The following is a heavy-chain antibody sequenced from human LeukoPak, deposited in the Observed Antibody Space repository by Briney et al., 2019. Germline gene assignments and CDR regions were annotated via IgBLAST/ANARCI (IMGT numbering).Heavy chain of an antibody. Sequence: GGSLRLSCAAPGFTFSNYAMHWVRQAAGKGLEWVAYIRYDGSRKYYADSVNGRFTISRDNSKNTLYLQVHSLRGEDTAVYYCATETPDTSGSKLDYWGQGTLVTVSS. CDR1: GFTFSNYA. CDR3: ATETPDTSGSKLDY. CDR2: IRYDGSRK. V-gene: IGHV3-30*02. D-gene: IGHD3-22*01. J-gene: IGHJ4*02.